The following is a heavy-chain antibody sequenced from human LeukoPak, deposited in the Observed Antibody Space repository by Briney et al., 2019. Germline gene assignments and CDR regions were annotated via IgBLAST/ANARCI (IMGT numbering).Heavy chain of an antibody. CDR2: ISYDGSNK. CDR3: ALLQLPERYFDY. CDR1: GFTFSSYA. D-gene: IGHD1-7*01. Sequence: GRSLRLSCAASGFTFSSYAMHWVRQAPGKGLEWVAVISYDGSNKYYADSVKGRFTISRDNSKNTLYLQMNSLRAEDTAVYYCALLQLPERYFDYWGQGTLVTVSS. J-gene: IGHJ4*02. V-gene: IGHV3-30-3*01.